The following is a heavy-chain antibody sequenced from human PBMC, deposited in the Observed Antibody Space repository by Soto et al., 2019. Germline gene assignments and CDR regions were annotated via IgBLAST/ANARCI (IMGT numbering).Heavy chain of an antibody. V-gene: IGHV3-15*01. CDR2: IKSKTDGGTT. CDR3: TTDDPINTY. Sequence: GGSLRLSCAASGFTSSNAWMSWVRQAPGKGLEWVGRIKSKTDGGTTDFAAPVKGRFTISRDDSINTLFLQMNSLKTEDTAVYYCTTDDPINTYWGQGTLVTVSS. J-gene: IGHJ4*02. CDR1: GFTSSNAW.